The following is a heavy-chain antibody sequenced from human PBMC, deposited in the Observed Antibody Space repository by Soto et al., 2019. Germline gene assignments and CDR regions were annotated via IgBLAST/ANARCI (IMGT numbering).Heavy chain of an antibody. CDR2: IYYSGST. J-gene: IGHJ3*02. Sequence: SETLSLTCTVSGGSITSYYWSWIRQPPGKGLECLGYIYYSGSTSYNPSLKSRVTMSVDTSKNQFSLKLTSVSAADTAVYCCARDSSTFDIWGQGTMVTVSS. CDR3: ARDSSTFDI. CDR1: GGSITSYY. D-gene: IGHD6-13*01. V-gene: IGHV4-59*01.